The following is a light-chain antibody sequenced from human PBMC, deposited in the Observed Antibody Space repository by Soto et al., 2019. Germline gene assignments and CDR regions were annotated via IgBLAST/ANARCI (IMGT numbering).Light chain of an antibody. CDR1: QSVSNQ. Sequence: EIVLTQSPVTLSVSPGERATLSCRASQSVSNQLAWYQQKPDQAPSLLIYAASRRVTGIPPRFSGSGSGTDFTLTLSSLDPEDFAVYYCQQRAGSSTFGQGTRLEIK. J-gene: IGKJ5*01. CDR2: AAS. V-gene: IGKV3-11*01. CDR3: QQRAGSST.